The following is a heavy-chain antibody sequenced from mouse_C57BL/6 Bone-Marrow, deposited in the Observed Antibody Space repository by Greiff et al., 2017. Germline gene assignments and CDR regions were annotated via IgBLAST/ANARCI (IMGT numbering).Heavy chain of an antibody. CDR2: FYPGSGSI. CDR1: GYTFTEYT. CDR3: ARHEKEVTAQATYFDY. Sequence: QVQLKQSGAELVKPGASVKLSCKASGYTFTEYTIHWVKQRSGQGLEWIGWFYPGSGSIKYNEKFKDKATLTADKSSSTVYMELSRLTSEDSAVYFCARHEKEVTAQATYFDYWGQGTTLTVSS. D-gene: IGHD3-2*02. V-gene: IGHV1-62-2*01. J-gene: IGHJ2*01.